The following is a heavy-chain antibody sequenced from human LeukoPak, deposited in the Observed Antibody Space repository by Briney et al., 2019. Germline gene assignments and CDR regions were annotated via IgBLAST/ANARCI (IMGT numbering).Heavy chain of an antibody. Sequence: SVKVSCKAPGGTFSSYAISWVRQAPGQGLEWMGGIIPIFGTANYAQKFQGRVTITADESTSTAYMELSSLRSEDTAVYYCASVVPRSVLRFLEWLSFDYWGQGTLVTVSS. CDR2: IIPIFGTA. J-gene: IGHJ4*02. CDR1: GGTFSSYA. V-gene: IGHV1-69*01. D-gene: IGHD3-3*01. CDR3: ASVVPRSVLRFLEWLSFDY.